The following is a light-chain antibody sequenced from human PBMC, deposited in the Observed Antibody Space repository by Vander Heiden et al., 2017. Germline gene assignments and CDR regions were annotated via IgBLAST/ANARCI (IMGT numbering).Light chain of an antibody. CDR2: DAS. V-gene: IGKV1-33*01. CDR1: QDISNY. J-gene: IGKJ2*01. CDR3: RQQYNLPYT. Sequence: DSHMTMSPSSLSASVGDRVTITCQASQDISNYLNWYQQKSGKTPELLIYDASKLETAIPSRFSRSGSGRAFTFTISSLQPADIAAYYCRQQYNLPYTFGQGTKLEIK.